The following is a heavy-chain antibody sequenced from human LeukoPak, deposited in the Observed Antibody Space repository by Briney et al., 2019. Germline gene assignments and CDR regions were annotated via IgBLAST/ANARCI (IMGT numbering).Heavy chain of an antibody. V-gene: IGHV4-59*12. J-gene: IGHJ4*02. CDR2: IYYSGST. Sequence: SETLSLTCTVSGGSISSYYWSWIRQPPGKGLEWIGYIYYSGSTNYNPSLKSRVTISVDTSKNQFSLKLSSVTAADTAVYYCARDLIAVAGTTNYFDYWGQGTLVTVSS. CDR3: ARDLIAVAGTTNYFDY. CDR1: GGSISSYY. D-gene: IGHD6-19*01.